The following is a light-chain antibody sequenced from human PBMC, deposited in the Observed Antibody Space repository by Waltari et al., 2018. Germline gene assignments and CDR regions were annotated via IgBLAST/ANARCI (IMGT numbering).Light chain of an antibody. Sequence: QSALTPPPSASGSPGQSVTITCTGISGERSNYAYVSWYQQRPGKAPQLLIYEVNRRPSGVSERFSGSRSGNTASLTVSGLQSEDEAYYFCSSFFGTNDVVFGGGTRLAV. V-gene: IGLV2-8*01. J-gene: IGLJ2*01. CDR1: SGERSNYAY. CDR2: EVN. CDR3: SSFFGTNDVV.